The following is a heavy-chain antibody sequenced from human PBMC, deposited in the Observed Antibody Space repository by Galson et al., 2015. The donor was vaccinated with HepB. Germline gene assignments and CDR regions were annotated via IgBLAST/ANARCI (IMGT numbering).Heavy chain of an antibody. CDR3: ARDKGVIAAAGHWLDP. D-gene: IGHD6-6*01. CDR2: INSNGGST. Sequence: SVKVSCKASGYTFTRFHIHWVRQAPGHGLEWMGIINSNGGSTMYAQKFQGRVSMTRDTSTSTVYMELSSLRPDDTAVYYCARDKGVIAAAGHWLDPWGQGTLVTVSS. J-gene: IGHJ5*02. V-gene: IGHV1-46*01. CDR1: GYTFTRFH.